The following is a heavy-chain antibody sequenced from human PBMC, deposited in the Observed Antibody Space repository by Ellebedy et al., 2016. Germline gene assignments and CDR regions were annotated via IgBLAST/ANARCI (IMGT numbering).Heavy chain of an antibody. V-gene: IGHV3-21*01. D-gene: IGHD2-2*01. Sequence: GGSLRLXCAASGFTFSTYTMNWVRQAPGKGLEWVSSISSNSNYIYYADSVRGRFTISRDNAKNSLYLQMNSLRAEDTALYYCASQGSCYACYYWYFDLWGRGTLATVSS. CDR2: ISSNSNYI. CDR1: GFTFSTYT. CDR3: ASQGSCYACYYWYFDL. J-gene: IGHJ2*01.